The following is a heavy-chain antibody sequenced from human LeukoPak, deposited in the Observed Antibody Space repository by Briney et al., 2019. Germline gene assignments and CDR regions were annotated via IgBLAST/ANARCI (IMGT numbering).Heavy chain of an antibody. CDR1: GYSFATYW. CDR2: VYPGDSET. V-gene: IGHV5-51*01. J-gene: IGHJ4*02. CDR3: ARAPFGRYSSSWHHFDY. Sequence: GESLKISCKASGYSFATYWIGWVRPMPGKGLEWMGIVYPGDSETRYSQSSQGQVTISADTSISTVYLHWSSLKASDTAMFYCARAPFGRYSSSWHHFDYWGQATLVTVSS. D-gene: IGHD6-13*01.